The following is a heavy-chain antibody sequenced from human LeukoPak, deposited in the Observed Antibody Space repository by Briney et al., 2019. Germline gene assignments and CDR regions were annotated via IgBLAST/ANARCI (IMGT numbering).Heavy chain of an antibody. D-gene: IGHD2-2*01. J-gene: IGHJ3*02. CDR1: GYTFTSYG. V-gene: IGHV1-18*01. CDR2: ISAYNGNT. Sequence: ASVKVSCKASGYTFTSYGISWVRQAPGQGLEWMGWISAYNGNTNYAQRLRGRVTMTTDTSTSQAYMELRSLRSDDTAVYSCARVADTSWPTGGDAFDIWGQGTMVTVSS. CDR3: ARVADTSWPTGGDAFDI.